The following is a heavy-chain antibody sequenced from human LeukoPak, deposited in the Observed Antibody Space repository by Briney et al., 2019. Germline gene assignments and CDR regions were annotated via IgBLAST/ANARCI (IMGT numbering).Heavy chain of an antibody. CDR3: ARDWAVDY. J-gene: IGHJ4*02. CDR2: IYYSGST. D-gene: IGHD6-19*01. V-gene: IGHV4-61*01. Sequence: SETLSLTCTVSGGSISSGSYYWSWIRQPPGKGLEWIGYIYYSGSTNYNPSLKSRVTISVDTSKNQFSLKLSSVTAADTAVYYCARDWAVDYWGQGTLVTVSS. CDR1: GGSISSGSYY.